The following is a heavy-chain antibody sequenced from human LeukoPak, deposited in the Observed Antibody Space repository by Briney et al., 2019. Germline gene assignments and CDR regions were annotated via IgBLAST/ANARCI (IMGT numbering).Heavy chain of an antibody. CDR2: INPNSGGT. V-gene: IGHV1-2*02. Sequence: GASVKVSCKASGYTFTGYYMHWVRQAPGQGLEWMGWINPNSGGTNCAQKFQGRVTMTRDTSINTAYMELSSLRSEDTAVYYCATDGFYDYVWGSYRTFDYWGQGTLVTVSS. J-gene: IGHJ4*02. D-gene: IGHD3-16*02. CDR1: GYTFTGYY. CDR3: ATDGFYDYVWGSYRTFDY.